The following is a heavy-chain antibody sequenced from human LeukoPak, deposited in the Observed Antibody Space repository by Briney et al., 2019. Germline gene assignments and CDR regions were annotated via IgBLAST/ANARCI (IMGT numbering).Heavy chain of an antibody. D-gene: IGHD2-15*01. Sequence: PGGSLRLSCEASGFTFSSYWMSWVRQAPGKGLEWVANIKQDGSEKYYVDSVKGRFTISRDNAKNSLYLQMNSLRAEDTAVYYCARRNGYCSGGSCSIHFDYWGQGTLVTVSS. V-gene: IGHV3-7*01. CDR3: ARRNGYCSGGSCSIHFDY. CDR2: IKQDGSEK. J-gene: IGHJ4*02. CDR1: GFTFSSYW.